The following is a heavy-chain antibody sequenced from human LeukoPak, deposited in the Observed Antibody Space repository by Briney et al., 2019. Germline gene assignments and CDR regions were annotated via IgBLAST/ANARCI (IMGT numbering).Heavy chain of an antibody. Sequence: PVGSLRLSCAASGVTFSSYAMSWGRQAPGQGLEWVGAIRCRGGRTYYADSVKGRFNISRDNSKITLCLQMNSRRAEDTAVYYCARSDFMDAFDSWGQGAMGTVSS. CDR3: ARSDFMDAFDS. D-gene: IGHD1-26*01. V-gene: IGHV3-23*01. J-gene: IGHJ3*02. CDR2: IRCRGGRT. CDR1: GVTFSSYA.